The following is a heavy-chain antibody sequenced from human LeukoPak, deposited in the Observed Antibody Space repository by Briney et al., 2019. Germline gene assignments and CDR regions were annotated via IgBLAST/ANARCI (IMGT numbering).Heavy chain of an antibody. J-gene: IGHJ4*02. CDR3: ARDDHFLATTNFDY. Sequence: ASVTVSCKASGYTFTSYYMHWVRQAPGQGLEWMGLINTSGGSTSYAEKFQGGVTITRDTSTSTVYMELSRLRSEDTAVYYCARDDHFLATTNFDYWGQGTLVTGSS. D-gene: IGHD5-24*01. CDR2: INTSGGST. V-gene: IGHV1-46*01. CDR1: GYTFTSYY.